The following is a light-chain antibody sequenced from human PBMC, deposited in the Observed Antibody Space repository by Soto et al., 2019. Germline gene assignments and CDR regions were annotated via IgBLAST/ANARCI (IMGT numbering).Light chain of an antibody. Sequence: QSALTQPASVSGSPGQSITISCTGTSIDVGAYNYVSWYQHHPGRAPKLILFQVSNRPSGVSNRFSGSKSGNTASLTISGLQAEDEADYYCNSYRSSSILVFGTVTKVTVL. CDR2: QVS. CDR1: SIDVGAYNY. V-gene: IGLV2-14*01. J-gene: IGLJ1*01. CDR3: NSYRSSSILV.